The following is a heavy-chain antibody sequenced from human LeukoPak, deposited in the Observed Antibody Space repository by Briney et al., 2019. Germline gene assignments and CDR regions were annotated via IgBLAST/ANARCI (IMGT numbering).Heavy chain of an antibody. V-gene: IGHV4-30-2*01. J-gene: IGHJ3*02. CDR3: ARRRDGYNWYTFDI. CDR1: GGSISSGGYS. Sequence: SETLSLTCAVSGGSISSGGYSWSWIRQPPGKGLEWIGYIYHSGSTYYNPSLKSRVTISVDRSKNQFSLKLSSVTAADTAVYYCARRRDGYNWYTFDIWGQGTMVTVSS. D-gene: IGHD5-24*01. CDR2: IYHSGST.